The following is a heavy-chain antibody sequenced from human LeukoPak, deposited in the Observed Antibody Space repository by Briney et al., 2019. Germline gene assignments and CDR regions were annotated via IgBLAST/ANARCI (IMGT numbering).Heavy chain of an antibody. V-gene: IGHV1-18*01. J-gene: IGHJ4*02. CDR1: GYTFTSYG. D-gene: IGHD6-13*01. CDR3: ARVAAAGTSGVDY. Sequence: ASVKVSCKASGYTFTSYGISWVRQAPGQGLEWMGWISAYNGNTNYAQKYQARVTMTTDTSTSTAYMGLRSLRSDDTAVYYCARVAAAGTSGVDYWGQGTLVTVSS. CDR2: ISAYNGNT.